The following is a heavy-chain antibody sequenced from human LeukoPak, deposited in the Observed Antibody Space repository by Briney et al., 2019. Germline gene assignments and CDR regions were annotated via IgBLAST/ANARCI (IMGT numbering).Heavy chain of an antibody. CDR2: ISGSGGST. D-gene: IGHD3-16*01. CDR3: ARDGGRATGFDY. Sequence: GGSLRLSCAASGFTFSSYGMSWVRQAPGKGLEWVSAISGSGGSTYYADSVKGRFTISRDNAKNSLYLQMNSLRAEDTAVYYCARDGGRATGFDYWGQGTLVTVSS. J-gene: IGHJ4*02. CDR1: GFTFSSYG. V-gene: IGHV3-23*01.